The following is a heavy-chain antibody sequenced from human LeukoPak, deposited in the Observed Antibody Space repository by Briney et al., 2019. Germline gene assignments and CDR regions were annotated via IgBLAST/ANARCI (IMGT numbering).Heavy chain of an antibody. CDR3: APLWGSYSSYEEFDY. V-gene: IGHV1-2*02. CDR1: GYTFTGYY. J-gene: IGHJ4*02. Sequence: ASVKVSCKASGYTFTGYYMHWVRQAPGQGLEWMGWINPNSGGTNYAQKFQGRVTMTRDTSISTAYMELSRLRSDDTAVYYCAPLWGSYSSYEEFDYWGQGTLVTVSS. CDR2: INPNSGGT. D-gene: IGHD6-6*01.